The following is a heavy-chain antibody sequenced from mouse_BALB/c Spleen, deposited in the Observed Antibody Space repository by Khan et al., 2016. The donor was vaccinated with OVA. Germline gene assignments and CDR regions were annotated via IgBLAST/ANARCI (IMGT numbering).Heavy chain of an antibody. V-gene: IGHV1S81*02. D-gene: IGHD1-1*01. J-gene: IGHJ2*01. CDR3: ARIKKIVATYFDY. CDR1: GYTVTSYW. Sequence: QVQLQQPGAELVKAGASVKMSCKASGYTVTSYWMHWVKQRLGQGLEWFAETNPTNGRTYYNEQFKSKATLTVDKSSSTAYMLLSGPTFEDSAVYYGARIKKIVATYFDYWGQGTTLRVSS. CDR2: TNPTNGRT.